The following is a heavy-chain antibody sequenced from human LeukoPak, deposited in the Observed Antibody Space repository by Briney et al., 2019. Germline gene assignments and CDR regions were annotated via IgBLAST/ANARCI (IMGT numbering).Heavy chain of an antibody. V-gene: IGHV3-30*02. J-gene: IGHJ4*02. CDR3: AKEAGFLERLSPGYYFDY. D-gene: IGHD3-3*01. Sequence: GGSLRLSCAASGFTFSSYGMHWVRQAPGKGLEWVAFIRYDGSNKYYADSVKGRFTISRDNSKNTLYLQMNSLRAEDTVVHYCAKEAGFLERLSPGYYFDYWGQGTLVTVSS. CDR1: GFTFSSYG. CDR2: IRYDGSNK.